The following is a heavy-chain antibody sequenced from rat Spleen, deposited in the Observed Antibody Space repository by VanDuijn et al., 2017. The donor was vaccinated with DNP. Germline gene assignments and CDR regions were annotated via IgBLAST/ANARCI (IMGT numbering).Heavy chain of an antibody. CDR2: MSTGGGKT. CDR3: ARGGLTGYNVNCVAY. J-gene: IGHJ3*01. D-gene: IGHD1-4*01. Sequence: EVQLVDSGGGLVQPGRSLKLSCAASGFIFSDYYMTWVRQAPTKGLEWIASMSTGGGKTYYRDSVQGRFTISRDNAKSTLYLQMDSRRSEDTATYDWARGGLTGYNVNCVAYSGQGTLVTVSS. CDR1: GFIFSDYY. V-gene: IGHV5-25*01.